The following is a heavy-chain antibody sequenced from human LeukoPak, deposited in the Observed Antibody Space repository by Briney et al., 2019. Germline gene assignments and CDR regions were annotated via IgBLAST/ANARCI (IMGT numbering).Heavy chain of an antibody. V-gene: IGHV1-69*05. D-gene: IGHD5-12*01. CDR3: ARASGYDWGVDY. CDR2: IIPIFGTA. CDR1: GGTFSTYA. J-gene: IGHJ4*02. Sequence: SVKVSCKASGGTFSTYAISWVRQAPGQGLEWMGRIIPIFGTANYAQKFQGRVTITTDESTSTAYMELSSLRSEGTAVYYCARASGYDWGVDYWGQGTLVTVSS.